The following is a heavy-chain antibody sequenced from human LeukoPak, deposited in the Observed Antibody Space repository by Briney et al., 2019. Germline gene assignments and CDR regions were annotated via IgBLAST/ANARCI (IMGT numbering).Heavy chain of an antibody. Sequence: GGSLRLSCAASGFTFSSYGMSWVRQAPGKGLEWVSTISGGGGSTYYADSVKGRFTISRDNSKNTLYLQMNSLRAEDTAVYYCAKGRRDAYNFDIDYWGQGTLVTVSS. CDR3: AKGRRDAYNFDIDY. J-gene: IGHJ4*02. CDR1: GFTFSSYG. V-gene: IGHV3-23*01. D-gene: IGHD5-24*01. CDR2: ISGGGGST.